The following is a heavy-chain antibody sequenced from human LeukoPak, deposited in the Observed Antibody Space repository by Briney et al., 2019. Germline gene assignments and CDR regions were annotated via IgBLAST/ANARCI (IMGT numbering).Heavy chain of an antibody. CDR1: GFTFSGYE. V-gene: IGHV3-48*03. CDR2: ISFSGDII. Sequence: GGSLRLSCAASGFTFSGYEMNWVRQAPGRGLEWVSYISFSGDIIHYADSVKGRFTVSRENTKNSLYLQMNSLRAEDTAVYYCARDRAAADLDYWGQGTLVTVSS. D-gene: IGHD6-13*01. J-gene: IGHJ4*02. CDR3: ARDRAAADLDY.